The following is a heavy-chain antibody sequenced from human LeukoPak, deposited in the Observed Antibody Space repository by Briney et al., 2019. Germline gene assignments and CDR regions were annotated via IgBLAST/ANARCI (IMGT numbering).Heavy chain of an antibody. V-gene: IGHV4-34*01. CDR2: INHSGST. CDR3: ARRLLWFGELDY. Sequence: SETLSLTRAVYGGSFSGYYWSWIRQPPGKGLEWIGEINHSGSTNYNPSLKSRVTISVDTSKNQFSLKLSSVTAADTAVYYCARRLLWFGELDYWGQGTLVTVSS. CDR1: GGSFSGYY. D-gene: IGHD3-10*01. J-gene: IGHJ4*02.